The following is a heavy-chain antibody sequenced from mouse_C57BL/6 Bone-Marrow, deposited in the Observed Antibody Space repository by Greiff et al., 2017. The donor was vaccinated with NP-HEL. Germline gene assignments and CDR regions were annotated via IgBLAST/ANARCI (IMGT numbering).Heavy chain of an antibody. CDR2: IYPRSGNT. V-gene: IGHV1-81*01. D-gene: IGHD2-3*01. Sequence: QVQLKQSGAELARPGASVKLSCKASGYTFTSYGISWVKQRTGQGLEWIGEIYPRSGNTYYNEKFKGKATLTADKSSSTAYMELRSLTSEDSAVYFCARRISDGYYPAWFAYWGQGTLVTVSA. J-gene: IGHJ3*01. CDR1: GYTFTSYG. CDR3: ARRISDGYYPAWFAY.